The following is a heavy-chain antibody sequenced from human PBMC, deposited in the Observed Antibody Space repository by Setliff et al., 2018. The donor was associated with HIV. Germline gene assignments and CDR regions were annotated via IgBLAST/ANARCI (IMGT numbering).Heavy chain of an antibody. D-gene: IGHD1-26*01. CDR1: GDTFSNYA. CDR3: VLASIVSTARWNH. CDR2: INPNRGDT. Sequence: ASVKVSCKASGDTFSNYAISWVRQAPGQGLEWMGGINPNRGDTKYAQDFQGRVTMTRDTSISTAYMDLSSLPSDDTAVYYCVLASIVSTARWNHWGRGTLVTVSS. J-gene: IGHJ5*02. V-gene: IGHV1-2*02.